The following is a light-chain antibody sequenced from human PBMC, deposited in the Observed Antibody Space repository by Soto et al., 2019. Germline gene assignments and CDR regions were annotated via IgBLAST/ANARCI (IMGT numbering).Light chain of an antibody. CDR2: GAS. Sequence: EIVLTQSPGTLSLSPGERATLSCRASQTISNNYLAWYQQKPGQAPRLLIYGASSMATGIPDRFRGSGSGTDFTLTISRLVPEDFAVYYCQRYGGSPRTFGQGTKVEI. CDR1: QTISNNY. V-gene: IGKV3-20*01. J-gene: IGKJ1*01. CDR3: QRYGGSPRT.